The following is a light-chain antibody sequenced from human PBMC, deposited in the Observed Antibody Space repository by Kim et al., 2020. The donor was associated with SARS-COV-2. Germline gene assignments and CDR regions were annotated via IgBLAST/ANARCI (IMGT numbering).Light chain of an antibody. Sequence: QSALTQPRSVSGSPGQSVTISCTGTNSDVGGYNYVSWYQQHPGKAPKLMIYDVSKRPSGVPDRFSGSKSGNTASLTISGLQTEDEADYYCCSYAGGYSWVYGGGTKVTVL. CDR3: CSYAGGYSWV. J-gene: IGLJ3*02. CDR1: NSDVGGYNY. V-gene: IGLV2-11*01. CDR2: DVS.